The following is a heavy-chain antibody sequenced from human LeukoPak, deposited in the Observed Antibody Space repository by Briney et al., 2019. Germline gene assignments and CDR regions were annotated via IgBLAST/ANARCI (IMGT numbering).Heavy chain of an antibody. CDR3: AKGALGDCTSTTCHRGVDY. Sequence: PGGSLRLSCAASGFTFSSYSMNWVRQAPGKGLEWVSSISSSSSYIYYADSVKGRFTISRDNAKNSVYLQMNSLRADDTAVYYCAKGALGDCTSTTCHRGVDYWGQGTLVAVSS. CDR2: ISSSSSYI. CDR1: GFTFSSYS. J-gene: IGHJ4*02. V-gene: IGHV3-21*01. D-gene: IGHD2-2*01.